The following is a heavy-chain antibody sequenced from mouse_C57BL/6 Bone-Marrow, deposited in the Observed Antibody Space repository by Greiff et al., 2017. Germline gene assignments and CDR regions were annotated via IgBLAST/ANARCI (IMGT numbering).Heavy chain of an antibody. D-gene: IGHD1-1*01. V-gene: IGHV1-63*01. J-gene: IGHJ2*01. Sequence: VQLQQSGAELVRPGTSVKMSCKASGYTFTNYWIGWAKQRPGHGLEWIGDIYPGGGYTNYNEKFKGKATLTADKSSSTAYMQFRSLTSEDSAIYYCARSIYYYDRSFFDYWGQGTTLTVSS. CDR3: ARSIYYYDRSFFDY. CDR1: GYTFTNYW. CDR2: IYPGGGYT.